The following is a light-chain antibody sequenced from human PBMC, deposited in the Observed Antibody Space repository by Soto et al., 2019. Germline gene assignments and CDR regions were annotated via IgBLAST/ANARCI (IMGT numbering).Light chain of an antibody. Sequence: QSALTQPASVSGSPGQSITISCTGTSSDVGSYNYVSWYQHHPGKAPKLMIYDVSNRPSGVSNRFSGSKSGNTASLTISGLPAEDEADYYCSSYSSSITLAFGGGTKLTVL. CDR3: SSYSSSITLA. CDR2: DVS. V-gene: IGLV2-14*03. CDR1: SSDVGSYNY. J-gene: IGLJ2*01.